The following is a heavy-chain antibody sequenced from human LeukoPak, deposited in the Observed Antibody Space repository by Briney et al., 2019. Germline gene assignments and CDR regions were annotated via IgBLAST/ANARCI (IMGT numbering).Heavy chain of an antibody. CDR1: GFTVSGNY. CDR2: IYGDDTT. J-gene: IGHJ6*03. Sequence: TGGSLRLSCAVSGFTVSGNYMSWIRQAPGKGLEWVSLIYGDDTTLYADSVKGRFTISRDISKNTLYLQMSSLRAEDTAVYYCAKGIAAAGTNCYYYYYMDVWGKGTTVTVSS. CDR3: AKGIAAAGTNCYYYYYMDV. D-gene: IGHD6-13*01. V-gene: IGHV3-53*01.